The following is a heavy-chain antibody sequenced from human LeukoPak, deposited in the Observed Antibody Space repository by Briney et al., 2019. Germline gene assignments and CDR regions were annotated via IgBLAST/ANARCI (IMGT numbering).Heavy chain of an antibody. Sequence: GGSLRLSCAASGFTFSRYWMHWVRQPPGKGLVWVSRINSEGSSTSYADSVKGRFTISRDNADRSLYLQMTSLRVEDTAVYFCASRYCTGVNCFAASYMCMDVWGKGTTVTVSS. V-gene: IGHV3-74*01. D-gene: IGHD2-8*02. CDR2: INSEGSST. CDR1: GFTFSRYW. CDR3: ASRYCTGVNCFAASYMCMDV. J-gene: IGHJ6*03.